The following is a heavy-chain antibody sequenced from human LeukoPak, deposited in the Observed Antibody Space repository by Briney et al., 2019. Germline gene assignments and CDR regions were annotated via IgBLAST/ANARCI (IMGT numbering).Heavy chain of an antibody. Sequence: GGSLRLSCAASGFGFSNFWMSWVRQAPGKGPEWVANIKEDGSLKNYVDSVEGRFTVSRDNAKNTLYLQMNSLRAEDTAVYYCAKDPNYYYYMDVWGKGTTVTISS. CDR2: IKEDGSLK. CDR3: AKDPNYYYYMDV. J-gene: IGHJ6*03. CDR1: GFGFSNFW. V-gene: IGHV3-7*01.